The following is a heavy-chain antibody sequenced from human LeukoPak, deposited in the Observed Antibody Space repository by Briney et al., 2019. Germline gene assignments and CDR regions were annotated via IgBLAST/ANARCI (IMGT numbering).Heavy chain of an antibody. D-gene: IGHD3-10*01. Sequence: SETLSLTCTVSGDSIRTYHWSWIRQPPGKGLEWIAYMKYSGNTNYNPSLQSRVTISVDTSKNQFSLKLSSVTAADTAVYYCVRAEVGYYYGSGSYRYYGMDVWGQGTTVTVSS. CDR1: GDSIRTYH. CDR3: VRAEVGYYYGSGSYRYYGMDV. CDR2: MKYSGNT. J-gene: IGHJ6*02. V-gene: IGHV4-59*12.